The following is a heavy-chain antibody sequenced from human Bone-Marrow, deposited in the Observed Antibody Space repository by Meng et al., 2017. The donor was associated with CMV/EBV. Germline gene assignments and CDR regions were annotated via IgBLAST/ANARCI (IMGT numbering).Heavy chain of an antibody. J-gene: IGHJ4*02. CDR3: VRDRAGRYDY. CDR2: ISYSGTT. V-gene: IGHV4-61*01. CDR1: GASVRSGTDY. D-gene: IGHD1-26*01. Sequence: LRLSCTVSGASVRSGTDYWSWIRQPPGKGLEWIGYISYSGTTNYNPSLKSRVTITGDTSRNQFSLRLRSVTAADTAIYYCVRDRAGRYDYWGQGTLVTVSS.